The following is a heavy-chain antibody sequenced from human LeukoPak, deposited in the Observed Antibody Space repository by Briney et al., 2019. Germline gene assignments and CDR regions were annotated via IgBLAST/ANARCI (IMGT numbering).Heavy chain of an antibody. J-gene: IGHJ4*02. CDR1: GGSISSDHYY. CDR3: ARDNSRIDYSFWSGYYSDKNYFDY. Sequence: PSETLSLTCTVSGGSISSDHYYWRWIRQPAGKGLEWIGRIYASGSTNYNPSLKSRVTMSLHTSKNQFSLNLTSVTAADPAVYYCARDNSRIDYSFWSGYYSDKNYFDYWGQGTLVTVSS. V-gene: IGHV4-61*02. CDR2: IYASGST. D-gene: IGHD3-3*01.